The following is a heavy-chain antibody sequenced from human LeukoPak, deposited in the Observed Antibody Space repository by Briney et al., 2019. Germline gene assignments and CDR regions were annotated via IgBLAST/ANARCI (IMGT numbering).Heavy chain of an antibody. CDR3: ARGITMVRGVPPGWFDP. Sequence: GGSLRLSCAASGFTFSSYSMNWVRQAPGKGLEWVSSISSSSSYIYYADSVKGRFTISRDNAKNSLYLQMNSLRAEDTAVYYCARGITMVRGVPPGWFDPGAREPWSPSPQ. V-gene: IGHV3-21*01. CDR2: ISSSSSYI. D-gene: IGHD3-10*01. CDR1: GFTFSSYS. J-gene: IGHJ5*02.